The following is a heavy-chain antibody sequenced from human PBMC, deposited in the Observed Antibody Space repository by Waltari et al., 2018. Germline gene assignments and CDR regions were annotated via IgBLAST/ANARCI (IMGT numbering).Heavy chain of an antibody. Sequence: EVQLVESGGGLVKPGGSLRLSCAASGFPFSNAWMSWFRQAPGKGLEWVGRVKSKSDGGTRDYSAPVKGRFTISRDDSENTLYLQMNSLKTEDTAVYYCTTLFGDFWSGYFFDFWGQGTLVTVSS. D-gene: IGHD3-3*01. V-gene: IGHV3-15*01. J-gene: IGHJ4*02. CDR1: GFPFSNAW. CDR2: VKSKSDGGTR. CDR3: TTLFGDFWSGYFFDF.